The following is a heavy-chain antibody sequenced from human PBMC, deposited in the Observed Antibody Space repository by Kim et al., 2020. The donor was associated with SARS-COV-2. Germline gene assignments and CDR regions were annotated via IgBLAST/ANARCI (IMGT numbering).Heavy chain of an antibody. D-gene: IGHD3-9*01. Sequence: GGSLRLSCAASGFTFSSYWMSWVRQAPGKGLEWVANIKQDGSEKYYVDSVKGRFTISRDNAKNSLYLQMNSLRAEDTAVYYCARAAGYDILTGYYRPAALDIWGQGTMVTVSS. CDR1: GFTFSSYW. CDR3: ARAAGYDILTGYYRPAALDI. CDR2: IKQDGSEK. V-gene: IGHV3-7*01. J-gene: IGHJ3*02.